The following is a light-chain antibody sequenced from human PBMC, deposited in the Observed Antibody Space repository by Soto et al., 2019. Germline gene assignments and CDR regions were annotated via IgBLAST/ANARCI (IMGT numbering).Light chain of an antibody. CDR1: QSVGSD. J-gene: IGKJ2*01. CDR3: QQYNSYLYT. CDR2: DAS. V-gene: IGKV3-15*01. Sequence: EIVMTQSPATLSVSPGERATLSCRASQSVGSDLAWYQQKPGQAPRLLIYDASTRATDIPARFSGSGSGTEFTLTISSLQPDDFATYYCQQYNSYLYTFGQGTKVDIK.